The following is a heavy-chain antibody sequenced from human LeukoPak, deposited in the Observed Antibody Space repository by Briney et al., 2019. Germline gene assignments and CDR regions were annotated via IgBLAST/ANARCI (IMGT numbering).Heavy chain of an antibody. CDR3: ATMYDTNSYYLRALDY. V-gene: IGHV1-69*01. J-gene: IGHJ4*02. D-gene: IGHD3-10*01. Sequence: GSSVKVSCKASGGAFSNYATSWVRQAPGQGLEWMGGIIPLFRTPNYAQRFLGRVTITADESTNTVFMELRSLTSDDTAVYFCATMYDTNSYYLRALDYGGQGTLVTVS. CDR2: IIPLFRTP. CDR1: GGAFSNYA.